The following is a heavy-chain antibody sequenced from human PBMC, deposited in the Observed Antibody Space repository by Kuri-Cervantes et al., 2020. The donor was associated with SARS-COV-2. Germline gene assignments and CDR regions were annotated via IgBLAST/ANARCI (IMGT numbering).Heavy chain of an antibody. V-gene: IGHV3-74*01. CDR2: INSDGSST. Sequence: GESLKISCAASGFTFSSYSMNWVRQAPGKGLVWVSRINSDGSSTSYADSVKGRFTISRDNSKNTLYLQMNSLRAEDTAVYYCARDGYDSSGYYYGLGFDYWGQGTLVTVSS. J-gene: IGHJ4*02. CDR3: ARDGYDSSGYYYGLGFDY. CDR1: GFTFSSYS. D-gene: IGHD3-22*01.